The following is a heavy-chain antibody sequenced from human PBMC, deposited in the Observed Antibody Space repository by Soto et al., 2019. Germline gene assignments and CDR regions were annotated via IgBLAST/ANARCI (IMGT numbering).Heavy chain of an antibody. CDR2: ISAYNGNT. Sequence: ASVKVSCKASGYTFTSYGISWVRQAPGQGLEWMGWISAYNGNTNYAQKLQGRVTMTTDTSTCTAYMELRSLRSDDTAVYYCARVTAMVMWFDPWGQGTLVTVSS. CDR3: ARVTAMVMWFDP. D-gene: IGHD5-18*01. J-gene: IGHJ5*02. CDR1: GYTFTSYG. V-gene: IGHV1-18*04.